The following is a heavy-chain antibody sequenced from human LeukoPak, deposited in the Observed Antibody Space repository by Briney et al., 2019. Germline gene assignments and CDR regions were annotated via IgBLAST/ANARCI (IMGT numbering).Heavy chain of an antibody. CDR3: AKDRESRGYHGSGSYDFDY. D-gene: IGHD3-10*01. CDR1: RFTFSSYG. V-gene: IGHV3-23*01. J-gene: IGHJ4*02. Sequence: GGSLRLSCAASRFTFSSYGMSWVRQAPGKGLEWVSAISDSGDSTYYADTVKGRFTISRDNSKNTLYLQMNSLRAEDTAVYYCAKDRESRGYHGSGSYDFDYWGQGTLVTVSS. CDR2: ISDSGDST.